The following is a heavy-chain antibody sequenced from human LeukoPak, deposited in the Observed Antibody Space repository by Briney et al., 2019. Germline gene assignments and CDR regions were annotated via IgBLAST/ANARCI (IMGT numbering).Heavy chain of an antibody. CDR2: IYFSGGT. CDR3: ARPTAVNPGSFDY. D-gene: IGHD3-10*01. V-gene: IGHV4-59*12. Sequence: KASETLSLTCTVSGGSISSFYWSWIRQTPEKGLEWLGYIYFSGGTSYNPSLKARITMSVDTSKNQFSLKLSSVTAADTAVYYCARPTAVNPGSFDYWGQGTLVTVSS. CDR1: GGSISSFY. J-gene: IGHJ4*02.